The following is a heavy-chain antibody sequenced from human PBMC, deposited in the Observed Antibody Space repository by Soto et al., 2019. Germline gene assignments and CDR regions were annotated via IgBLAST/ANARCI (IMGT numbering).Heavy chain of an antibody. CDR1: ADTFTSYY. Sequence: GASVKVSCKAPADTFTSYYIHWVRQAPGHGLEWMGIINPNGGSTRFAQTFQGRITMTTDTSTSTVYMELRSLRSEDTAVYYCARGVGFVYYYYGMDVWGQGTTVTVSS. J-gene: IGHJ6*02. CDR3: ARGVGFVYYYYGMDV. D-gene: IGHD3-10*01. CDR2: INPNGGST. V-gene: IGHV1-46*01.